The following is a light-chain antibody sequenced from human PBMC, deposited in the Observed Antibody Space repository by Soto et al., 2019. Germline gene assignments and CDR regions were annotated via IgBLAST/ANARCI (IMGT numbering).Light chain of an antibody. CDR1: QSVNSNY. Sequence: EIVLTQSPGTLSLSPGERATLSCRASQSVNSNYLAWHQQKPGQAPRLLIYGVSSRATGIPDRFSGSGSGTDFTLTISRLEPEDFAVYYCQQYGNSGVTFGYGTKVDIK. J-gene: IGKJ3*01. CDR3: QQYGNSGVT. CDR2: GVS. V-gene: IGKV3-20*01.